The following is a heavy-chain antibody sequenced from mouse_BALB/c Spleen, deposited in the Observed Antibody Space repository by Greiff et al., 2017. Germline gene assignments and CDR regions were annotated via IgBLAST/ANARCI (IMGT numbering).Heavy chain of an antibody. V-gene: IGHV3-8*02. CDR3: ARYYGNYGNYAMDY. CDR2: ISYSGST. CDR1: GDSITSGY. Sequence: EVQRVESGPSLVKPSQTLSLTCSVTGDSITSGYWNWIRKFPGNKLEYMGYISYSGSTYYNPSLKSRISITRDTSKNQYYLQLNSVTTEDTATYYCARYYGNYGNYAMDYWGQGTSVTVSS. J-gene: IGHJ4*01. D-gene: IGHD2-1*01.